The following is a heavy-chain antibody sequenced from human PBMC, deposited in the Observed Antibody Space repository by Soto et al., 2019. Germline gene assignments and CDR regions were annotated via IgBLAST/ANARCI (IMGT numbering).Heavy chain of an antibody. CDR3: ARGFWNAFDI. V-gene: IGHV3-66*01. CDR1: GFTVSGNY. J-gene: IGHJ3*02. D-gene: IGHD1-1*01. CDR2: IYSGGSP. Sequence: GGSLRLSCAASGFTVSGNYMSWVRQAPGEGQEWVTIIYSGGSPYYADSEKGRFTISRDNSKNTLYLQMNSLRVEDMAVYYCARGFWNAFDIWGQGIMVTVSS.